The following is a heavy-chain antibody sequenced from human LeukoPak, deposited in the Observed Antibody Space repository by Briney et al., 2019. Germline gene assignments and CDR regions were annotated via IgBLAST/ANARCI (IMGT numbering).Heavy chain of an antibody. CDR3: ARSAAAGREWIDY. Sequence: GASVKVSCKASGYTFTGYYMHWVRQAPGQGLEWMGWINPNSGGTNYAQKFQGRVTMTTDTSTSTAYMELRSLRSDDTAVYYCARSAAAGREWIDYWGQGTLVTVSS. V-gene: IGHV1-2*02. J-gene: IGHJ4*02. CDR2: INPNSGGT. CDR1: GYTFTGYY. D-gene: IGHD6-13*01.